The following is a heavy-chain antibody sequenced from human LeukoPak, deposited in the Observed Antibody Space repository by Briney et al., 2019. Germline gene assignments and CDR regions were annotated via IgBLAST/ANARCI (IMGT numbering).Heavy chain of an antibody. CDR3: ARGGNWFDP. J-gene: IGHJ5*02. Sequence: PSETLSLTCTVSGGSISSYYWSWIRQPPGKGLEWIAYIYYSGSTSYNPSLKSRVTLSLHTSKNQFSLSLSSVTAADTAVYYCARGGNWFDPWGQGTLVTVSS. V-gene: IGHV4-59*08. CDR1: GGSISSYY. CDR2: IYYSGST.